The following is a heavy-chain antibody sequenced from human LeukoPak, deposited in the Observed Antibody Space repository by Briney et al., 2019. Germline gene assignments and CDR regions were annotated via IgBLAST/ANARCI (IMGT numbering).Heavy chain of an antibody. CDR1: GYTFTGYY. Sequence: ASVKVSCKASGYTFTGYYMHWVRQAPGQGLEWMGWINPNSGGTNYAQKFQGRVTMTRDTSIGTAYMELSRLRSDDTAVYYCARGPMTTVTTLNYWGQGTLVTVSS. J-gene: IGHJ4*02. CDR2: INPNSGGT. CDR3: ARGPMTTVTTLNY. D-gene: IGHD4-17*01. V-gene: IGHV1-2*02.